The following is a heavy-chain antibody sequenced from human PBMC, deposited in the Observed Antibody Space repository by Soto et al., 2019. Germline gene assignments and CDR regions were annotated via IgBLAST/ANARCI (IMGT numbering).Heavy chain of an antibody. V-gene: IGHV3-30*18. D-gene: IGHD2-15*01. J-gene: IGHJ6*03. CDR1: GLTFSTYG. Sequence: QVQLVESGGGVVQPGRSLRLSCAASGLTFSTYGMHWVRQAPGKGLEWVALISYDGSNKDYADSVKGRFTISRDNSMNTLYLQMNSLRAEDTAVYYCAKTYWGYCSGGSCYYMDVWGKGTTVTVSS. CDR3: AKTYWGYCSGGSCYYMDV. CDR2: ISYDGSNK.